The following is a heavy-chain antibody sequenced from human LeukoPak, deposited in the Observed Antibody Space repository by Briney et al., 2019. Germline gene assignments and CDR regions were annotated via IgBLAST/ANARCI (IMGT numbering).Heavy chain of an antibody. D-gene: IGHD3-16*01. CDR3: AKDIRGGVFDY. V-gene: IGHV3-48*01. J-gene: IGHJ4*02. CDR1: GFTFSSYS. Sequence: PGGSLRLSCAASGFTFSSYSMNWVRQAPGKGLEWVSYISSSSSTIYYADSVKGRFTISRDNAKNSLYLQMNSLRAEDTAVYYCAKDIRGGVFDYGAQGTLATVSP. CDR2: ISSSSSTI.